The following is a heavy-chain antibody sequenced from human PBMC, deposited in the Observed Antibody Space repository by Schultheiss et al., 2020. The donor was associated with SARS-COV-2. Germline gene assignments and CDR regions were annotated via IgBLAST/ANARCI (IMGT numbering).Heavy chain of an antibody. J-gene: IGHJ4*02. D-gene: IGHD3-16*01. CDR3: TADGGGNY. CDR1: GFTFSSYA. Sequence: GGSLRLSCAASGFTFSSYAMSWVRQAPGKGLEWVSAISGSGGSTYYADAGKGRFTISRDNSKNTRYLQMNSLKTEDTAVYYCTADGGGNYWGQGTLVTVAS. CDR2: ISGSGGST. V-gene: IGHV3-23*01.